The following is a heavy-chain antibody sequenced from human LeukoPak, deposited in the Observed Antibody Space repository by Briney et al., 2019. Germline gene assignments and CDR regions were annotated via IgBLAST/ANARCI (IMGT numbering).Heavy chain of an antibody. CDR1: GFTVSSNY. CDR3: ARGGSTYYYGSGPYYFDY. V-gene: IGHV3-53*01. D-gene: IGHD3-10*01. Sequence: QPGGSLRLSCAASGFTVSSNYMSWVRQAPGKGLEWVSVIYSGDKTYYAESVKGRFTISRDISKNTLYLQMNSLRAEDTAVYYCARGGSTYYYGSGPYYFDYWGQGTLVTVSS. CDR2: IYSGDKT. J-gene: IGHJ4*02.